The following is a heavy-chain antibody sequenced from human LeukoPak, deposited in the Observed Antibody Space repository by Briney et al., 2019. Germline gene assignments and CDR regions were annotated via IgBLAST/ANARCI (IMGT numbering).Heavy chain of an antibody. V-gene: IGHV3-21*01. D-gene: IGHD4-17*01. Sequence: GGSLRLSCAASGFTFSSYSMNWVRQAPGKGLEWVSSISSSSSYIYYADSVKGRFTISRDNAKSSLYLQMNSLRAEDTAVYYCARDSGGYGDYDYWGQGTLVTVS. CDR2: ISSSSSYI. CDR3: ARDSGGYGDYDY. CDR1: GFTFSSYS. J-gene: IGHJ4*02.